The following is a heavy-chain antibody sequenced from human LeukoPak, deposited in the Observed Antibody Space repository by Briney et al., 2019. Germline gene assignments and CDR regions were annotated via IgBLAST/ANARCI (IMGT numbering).Heavy chain of an antibody. V-gene: IGHV3-13*01. CDR3: ARSRSPSHYYDSSGFGY. J-gene: IGHJ4*02. Sequence: GGSLRLSCAASGFTFSSYDMHWVRKATGRGLEWVSAIGTAGDTYYPGSVKGRFTISRENAKNSLYLQMNSLRAGDTAVYYCARSRSPSHYYDSSGFGYWGQGTLVTVSS. D-gene: IGHD3-22*01. CDR2: IGTAGDT. CDR1: GFTFSSYD.